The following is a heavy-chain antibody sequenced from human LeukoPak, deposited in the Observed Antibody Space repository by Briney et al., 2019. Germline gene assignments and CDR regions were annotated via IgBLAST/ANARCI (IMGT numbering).Heavy chain of an antibody. CDR1: GFTFSSYG. V-gene: IGHV3-30*02. D-gene: IGHD1-26*01. Sequence: GGSLRLSCAASGFTFSSYGMHWVRQAPGKGLEWVAFIRYDGSNKYYADPVKGRFTISRDNSKNTLYLQMNSLRAEDTAVYYCAKILSPVELTAFDIWGQGTMVTVSS. J-gene: IGHJ3*02. CDR2: IRYDGSNK. CDR3: AKILSPVELTAFDI.